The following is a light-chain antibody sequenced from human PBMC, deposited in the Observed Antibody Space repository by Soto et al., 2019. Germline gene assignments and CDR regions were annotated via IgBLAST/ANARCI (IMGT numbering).Light chain of an antibody. V-gene: IGKV3-20*01. Sequence: EIVLTQSPGTLSLSPGERATLSCRATQSVSSNYLAWYQQKPGQAPRLLIYGASSRATGIPDRFSGSGSGTDCALTISRLEPEDLAVYYCSKYGSSPFTFGPGTNVDIK. CDR2: GAS. CDR1: QSVSSNY. J-gene: IGKJ3*01. CDR3: SKYGSSPFT.